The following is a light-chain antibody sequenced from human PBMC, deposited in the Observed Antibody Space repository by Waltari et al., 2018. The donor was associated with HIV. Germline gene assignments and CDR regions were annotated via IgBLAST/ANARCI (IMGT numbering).Light chain of an antibody. CDR3: QQYYTTPFT. J-gene: IGKJ3*01. Sequence: DILMPQSSEFLAVPLGERATINCKSSESVLDSSNNKNFLTWSQQTPGQPPKLLISWAATRESGVTGRFSGSGSGTDFTLTISSLQAEDVAVYYCQQYYTTPFTFGPGTKVDIK. CDR2: WAA. CDR1: ESVLDSSNNKNF. V-gene: IGKV4-1*01.